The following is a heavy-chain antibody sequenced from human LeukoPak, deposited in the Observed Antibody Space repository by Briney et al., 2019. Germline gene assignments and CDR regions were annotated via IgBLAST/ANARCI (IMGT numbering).Heavy chain of an antibody. CDR3: TVDIVVVVAATPVVDY. D-gene: IGHD2-15*01. J-gene: IGHJ4*02. CDR2: IKSKTDGGTK. V-gene: IGHV3-15*01. Sequence: GGSLRLSCAASGFTFSNAWMSWVRQAPGKGLEWVGRIKSKTDGGTKDYAAPVKGRFTISRDDSKNTLYLQMNSLKTEDTAVYYCTVDIVVVVAATPVVDYWGQGTLVTVSS. CDR1: GFTFSNAW.